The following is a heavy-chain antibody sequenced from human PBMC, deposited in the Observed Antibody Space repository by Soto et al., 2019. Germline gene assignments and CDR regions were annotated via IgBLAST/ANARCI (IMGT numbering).Heavy chain of an antibody. CDR3: ARDGEYYYGSGSYYNGPFDP. V-gene: IGHV1-18*01. J-gene: IGHJ5*02. CDR2: ISAYNGNT. D-gene: IGHD3-10*01. CDR1: GDSLNSYG. Sequence: GAPAKISCKASGDSLNSYGISWVRQATGQRLEWMGWISAYNGNTNYAQKLQGRVTMTTDTSTSTAYMELRSLRSDDTAVYYCARDGEYYYGSGSYYNGPFDPWGQGTLVTVS.